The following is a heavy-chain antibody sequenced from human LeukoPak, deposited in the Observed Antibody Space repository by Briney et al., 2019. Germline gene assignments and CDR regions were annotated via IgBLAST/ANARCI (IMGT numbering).Heavy chain of an antibody. CDR3: ARVKGEPGNYYYYYYMDV. D-gene: IGHD1-26*01. Sequence: SETLSLTCAVYGGSFSGYYWSWIRQPPGKGLEWIGEINHSGSTNYNPSLKSRVTISVDTSKNQFSLKLSSVTAADTAVYYCARVKGEPGNYYYYYYMDVWGKGTTVTVSS. CDR2: INHSGST. CDR1: GGSFSGYY. V-gene: IGHV4-34*01. J-gene: IGHJ6*03.